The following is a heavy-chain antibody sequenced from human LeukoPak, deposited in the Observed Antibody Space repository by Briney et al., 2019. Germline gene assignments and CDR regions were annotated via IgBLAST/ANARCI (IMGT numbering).Heavy chain of an antibody. D-gene: IGHD2-21*01. CDR1: GFTFSEHW. CDR3: ARSGVIDVDRDY. Sequence: PGGSLRLSCVASGFTFSEHWMHCVRQAPGKPPAAGSNINGQGSGTHYADILKGRFTISRDNTKRTVFVQRKNLRVEDTAVYDCARSGVIDVDRDYWGPGTLVTV. V-gene: IGHV3-74*01. CDR2: INGQGSGT. J-gene: IGHJ4*02.